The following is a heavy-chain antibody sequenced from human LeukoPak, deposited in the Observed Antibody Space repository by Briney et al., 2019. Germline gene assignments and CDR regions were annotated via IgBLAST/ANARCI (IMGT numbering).Heavy chain of an antibody. CDR1: GFTFSSYG. Sequence: GESLKISCAASGFTFSSYGMHWVRQAPGKGLEWVAVIWYDGSNKYYADSVKGRFTISRDNSKNTLYLQMNSLRAEDTAVYYCARDHSAVLFDYWGQGTLVTVSS. D-gene: IGHD1-26*01. J-gene: IGHJ4*02. V-gene: IGHV3-33*01. CDR3: ARDHSAVLFDY. CDR2: IWYDGSNK.